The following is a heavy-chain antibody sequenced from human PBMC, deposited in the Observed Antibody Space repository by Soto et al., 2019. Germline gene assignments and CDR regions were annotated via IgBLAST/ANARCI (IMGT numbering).Heavy chain of an antibody. CDR2: ISYDGSNK. CDR1: GFTFSSYA. D-gene: IGHD5-12*01. V-gene: IGHV3-30-3*01. J-gene: IGHJ3*02. Sequence: SGGSLRLSCAASGFTFSSYAMHWVRQAPGKGLEWVAVISYDGSNKYYADSVKGRFTISRDNSKNTLYLQMNSLRAEDTAVYYCASLGRGYSGYDLAGAFDIWGQGTMVTVSS. CDR3: ASLGRGYSGYDLAGAFDI.